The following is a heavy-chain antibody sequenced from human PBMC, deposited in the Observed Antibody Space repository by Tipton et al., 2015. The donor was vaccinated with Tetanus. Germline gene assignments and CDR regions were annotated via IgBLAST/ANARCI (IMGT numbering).Heavy chain of an antibody. V-gene: IGHV5-51*01. CDR1: GYIFTDNW. CDR2: IYPGDSDT. Sequence: VQLVQSGAEVKKPGESLKISCKGSGYIFTDNWLGWVRQMPGKGLEWMGIIYPGDSDTRYSPSFQGQVTISVDKSISTAYLQWSSLKASDTAMYYCARRGYCSTTSCSAPLDYWGQGTLVTVPS. D-gene: IGHD2-2*01. CDR3: ARRGYCSTTSCSAPLDY. J-gene: IGHJ4*02.